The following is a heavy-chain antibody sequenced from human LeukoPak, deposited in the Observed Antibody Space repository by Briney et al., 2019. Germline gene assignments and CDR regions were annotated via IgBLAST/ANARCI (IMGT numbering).Heavy chain of an antibody. V-gene: IGHV4-59*05. D-gene: IGHD2-21*02. J-gene: IGHJ4*02. CDR2: IYYSGST. Sequence: PGGSLRLSCAASGFTFSSYSMNWVRQAPGKGLEWIGSIYYSGSTYYNPSLKSRVTISVDTSKNRFSLKLSSVTAADTAVYYCARGGGGDCWDYWGQGTLVTVSS. CDR3: ARGGGGDCWDY. CDR1: GFTFSSYSMN.